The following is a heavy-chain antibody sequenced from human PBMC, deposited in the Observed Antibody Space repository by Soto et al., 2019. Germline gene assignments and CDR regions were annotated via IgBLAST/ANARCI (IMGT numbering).Heavy chain of an antibody. J-gene: IGHJ4*02. D-gene: IGHD3-22*01. CDR2: LYYGRSA. V-gene: IGHV4-59*01. CDR1: GDSISSYY. CDR3: ALRSMAVVPEY. Sequence: QVQLQESGPGLVKPSETLSLTCAVSGDSISSYYCMWIRQPPGKGLESIGYLYYGRSANYNPSLRSGVTLSVDTSTNQCSLTLSSMTAADTAVYSCALRSMAVVPEYWGQGTLVTVSS.